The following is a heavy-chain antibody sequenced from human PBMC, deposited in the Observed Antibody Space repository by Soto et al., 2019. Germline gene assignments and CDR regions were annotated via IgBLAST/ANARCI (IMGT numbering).Heavy chain of an antibody. CDR2: ITSSGTYI. CDR3: TRGDNWNDLYYFDS. D-gene: IGHD1-1*01. Sequence: EVQLVESGGGLVKPGGSLRLSCAASGFTFSSYSMNWVRQAPGKGLECVSSITSSGTYIYYADSVKGRFTISRDNAKDSLYLQMHSLRAEDTAVYYCTRGDNWNDLYYFDSWGLGTLVTVSS. V-gene: IGHV3-21*01. J-gene: IGHJ4*02. CDR1: GFTFSSYS.